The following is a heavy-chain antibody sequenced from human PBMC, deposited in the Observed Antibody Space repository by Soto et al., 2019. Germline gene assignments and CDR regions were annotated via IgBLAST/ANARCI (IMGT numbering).Heavy chain of an antibody. V-gene: IGHV6-1*01. CDR1: GDSVSSNSAA. J-gene: IGHJ4*02. CDR2: TYYRSKWYN. CDR3: ARGVITFGGVIVGFDY. D-gene: IGHD3-16*02. Sequence: PSQTLSLTCAISGDSVSSNSAAWNWIRQSPSRGLEWLGRTYYRSKWYNDYAVSVKSRITINPDTSKNQFSLQLNSVTPEDTAVYYCARGVITFGGVIVGFDYWGQGTLVTVSS.